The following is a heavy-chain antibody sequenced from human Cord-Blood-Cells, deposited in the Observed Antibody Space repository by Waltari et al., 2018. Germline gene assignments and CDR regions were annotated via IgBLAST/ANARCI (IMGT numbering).Heavy chain of an antibody. CDR3: ARGVWSGYYTM. CDR2: VSHSGST. J-gene: IGHJ4*02. D-gene: IGHD3-3*01. V-gene: IGHV4-38-2*02. CDR1: GYSLSSGYY. Sequence: QVQLQESGPGLVKPSETLSLTCTVSGYSLSSGYYWGWIRQPPGKGLEWIGSVSHSGSTYYNPSLKSRVTISVDTSKNQFSLKLSSVTAADTAVYYCARGVWSGYYTMWGQGTLVTVSS.